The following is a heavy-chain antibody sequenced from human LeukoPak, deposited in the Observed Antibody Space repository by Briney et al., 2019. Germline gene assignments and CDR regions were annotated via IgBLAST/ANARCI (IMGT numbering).Heavy chain of an antibody. V-gene: IGHV3-53*01. Sequence: PGGSLRLSRAASGFSVSGTYMSWVRQAPGKGLEWVSVIYSGGTTYYADSVKGRFTISRDNSKNTLYLQMNSLRAEDTAVYYCARDSYYGSGSYYRYTFDYWGQGTLVTVSS. CDR1: GFSVSGTY. J-gene: IGHJ4*02. D-gene: IGHD3-10*01. CDR2: IYSGGTT. CDR3: ARDSYYGSGSYYRYTFDY.